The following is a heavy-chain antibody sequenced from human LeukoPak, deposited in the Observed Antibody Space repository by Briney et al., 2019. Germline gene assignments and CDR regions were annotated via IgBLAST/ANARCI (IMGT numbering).Heavy chain of an antibody. J-gene: IGHJ3*02. Sequence: SETLSLTCAVYGGSFSGYYWSWIRQPPGKWLEWIGEINHSGSTNYNPSLKSRVTISVDTSKNQFSLKLSSVTAADTAVYYCARHPARNYDILTGYPIGAFDIWGQGTMVTVSS. CDR1: GGSFSGYY. CDR2: INHSGST. CDR3: ARHPARNYDILTGYPIGAFDI. D-gene: IGHD3-9*01. V-gene: IGHV4-34*01.